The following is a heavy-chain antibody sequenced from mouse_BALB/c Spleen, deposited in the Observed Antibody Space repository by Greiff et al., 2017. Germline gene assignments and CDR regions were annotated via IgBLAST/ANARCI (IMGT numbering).Heavy chain of an antibody. D-gene: IGHD2-4*01. Sequence: QVQLQQSGPQLVRPGASVKISCKASGYSFTSYWMHWVKQRPGQGLEWIGMIDPSDSETRLNQKFKDKATLTVDKSSSTAYMQLSSPTSEDSAVYYCARRDYDGTRVFDYWGQGTLVTVSA. CDR1: GYSFTSYW. CDR3: ARRDYDGTRVFDY. J-gene: IGHJ3*01. V-gene: IGHV1S127*01. CDR2: IDPSDSET.